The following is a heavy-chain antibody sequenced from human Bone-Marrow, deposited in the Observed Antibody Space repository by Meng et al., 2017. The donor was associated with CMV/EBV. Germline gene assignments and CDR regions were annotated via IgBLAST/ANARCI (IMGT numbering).Heavy chain of an antibody. CDR2: INQDGSKT. CDR3: ARGGRTSSAYWRD. D-gene: IGHD6-6*01. Sequence: GGSLRLSCVASGFTFSTDWMNWVRQAPGKGLQWVANINQDGSKTYYVDSVKGRFTISRDNSKSSLYLQVDRLRVEDTAMYYCARGGRTSSAYWRDWGQGTLVTVSS. CDR1: GFTFSTDW. V-gene: IGHV3-7*01. J-gene: IGHJ4*02.